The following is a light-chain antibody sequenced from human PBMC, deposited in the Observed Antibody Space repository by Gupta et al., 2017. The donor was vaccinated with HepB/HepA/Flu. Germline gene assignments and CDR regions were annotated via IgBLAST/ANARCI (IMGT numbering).Light chain of an antibody. CDR2: AAS. CDR1: QTLSIY. V-gene: IGKV1-39*01. J-gene: IGKJ4*02. CDR3: QQSFTSPYT. Sequence: DVQMTQSTSSLSASVGDRVTITCRASQTLSIYVNWYQKKPGEGPKLLIYAASSLESGVPSRFSGSGSGTEFTLTISSLQPEDFATYYCQQSFTSPYTFGGGTRVDIK.